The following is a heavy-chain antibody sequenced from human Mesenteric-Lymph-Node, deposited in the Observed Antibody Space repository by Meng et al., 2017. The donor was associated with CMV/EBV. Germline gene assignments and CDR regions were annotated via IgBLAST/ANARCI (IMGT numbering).Heavy chain of an antibody. J-gene: IGHJ5*02. CDR1: GGSISSSIHY. CDR2: IYYSGDT. Sequence: ESLKISCTVSGGSISSSIHYWGWIRQSPGQGLEWIGDIYYSGDTYYNPSLKSRVTISIDTSKNQFSLKLNSVTAADTAVYYCAREKGYYYGSGTRGEINWFDPWGQGTLVTVSS. V-gene: IGHV4-39*07. D-gene: IGHD3-10*01. CDR3: AREKGYYYGSGTRGEINWFDP.